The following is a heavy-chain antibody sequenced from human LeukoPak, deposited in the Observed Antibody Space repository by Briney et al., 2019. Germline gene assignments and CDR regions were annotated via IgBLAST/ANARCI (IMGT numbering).Heavy chain of an antibody. CDR3: ARGPL. J-gene: IGHJ3*01. Sequence: SETLSLTCTVSGYSISSGYYWGWIRQPPGKGLEWIGSIYHSGSTYYKPSLKSRVTISVDTSKNQFSLKLSSVTAADTAVYYCARGPLWGQGTMVTVSS. V-gene: IGHV4-38-2*02. CDR2: IYHSGST. CDR1: GYSISSGYY.